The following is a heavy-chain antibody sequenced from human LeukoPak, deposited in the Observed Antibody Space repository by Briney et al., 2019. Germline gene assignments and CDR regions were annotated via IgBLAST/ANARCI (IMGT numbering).Heavy chain of an antibody. Sequence: GGALRLSCAASGFTFSSDAMNWVRQAPGKGLEWVSRVSSCGGATYYADSVKGPFTMSTDNSKNTLYLQMNSQRAADTAVYYCAKDRYSSGWYYYFAYWGQGTLVTVSS. V-gene: IGHV3-23*01. D-gene: IGHD6-19*01. CDR1: GFTFSSDA. CDR3: AKDRYSSGWYYYFAY. CDR2: VSSCGGAT. J-gene: IGHJ4*02.